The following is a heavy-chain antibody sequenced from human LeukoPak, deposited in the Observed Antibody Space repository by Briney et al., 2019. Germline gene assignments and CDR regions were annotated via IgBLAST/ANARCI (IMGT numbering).Heavy chain of an antibody. Sequence: PGGSLRLSCAASGFTFSSYAMSWVRQAPGKGLEWVSAISGSGGSTYYADSVKGRFTISRDNSKNTLYLQMNSLRAEDTAVYYCAKSNTMIVVPPDAFDIWGQGTMVTVSS. J-gene: IGHJ3*02. D-gene: IGHD3-22*01. CDR2: ISGSGGST. CDR1: GFTFSSYA. V-gene: IGHV3-23*01. CDR3: AKSNTMIVVPPDAFDI.